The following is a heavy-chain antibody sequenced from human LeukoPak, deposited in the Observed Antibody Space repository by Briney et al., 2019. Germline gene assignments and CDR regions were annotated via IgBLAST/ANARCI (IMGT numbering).Heavy chain of an antibody. D-gene: IGHD2-15*01. J-gene: IGHJ4*02. Sequence: GGSRGLSWEASGFPFSSFSLPGVGQAPGKGREGVEVLSLDGNNKYYADSVRGRFTISRDNSKSTLYLQMNSLRAEDTAVYYCAKDRDRGDMYCSGGSCYSGAFDYWGQGTLVTVSS. CDR1: GFPFSSFS. V-gene: IGHV3-30*18. CDR2: LSLDGNNK. CDR3: AKDRDRGDMYCSGGSCYSGAFDY.